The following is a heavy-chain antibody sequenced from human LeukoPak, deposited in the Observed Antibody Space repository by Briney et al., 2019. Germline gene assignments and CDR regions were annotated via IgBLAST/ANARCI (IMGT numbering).Heavy chain of an antibody. V-gene: IGHV3-23*01. CDR2: ISGSGGST. Sequence: GGSLILSCAASGFTFSSYGMSWVRQAPGKGLEWVSAISGSGGSTYYADSVKGRFTISRDNSKNTLHLQMNSLRAEDTAVYYCAKANGSGSYYSPRYYFDYWGQRTLVTVSS. J-gene: IGHJ4*02. CDR1: GFTFSSYG. D-gene: IGHD3-10*01. CDR3: AKANGSGSYYSPRYYFDY.